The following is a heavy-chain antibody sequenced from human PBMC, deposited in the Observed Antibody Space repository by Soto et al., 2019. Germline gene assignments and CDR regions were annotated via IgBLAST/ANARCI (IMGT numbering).Heavy chain of an antibody. V-gene: IGHV1-2*04. CDR2: INPNSGGT. D-gene: IGHD3-10*01. CDR1: GYTFTGYY. J-gene: IGHJ6*02. CDR3: ARDPGYYGMDV. Sequence: GASVKVSCKASGYTFTGYYMHWVRQAPGQGLEWMGWINPNSGGTNYAQKVQGWVTMTRDTSISTAYMALSRLRSDDTAVYYCARDPGYYGMDVWGQGTTVTVSS.